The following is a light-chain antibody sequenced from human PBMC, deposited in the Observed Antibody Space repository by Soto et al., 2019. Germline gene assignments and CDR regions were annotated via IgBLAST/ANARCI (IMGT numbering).Light chain of an antibody. J-gene: IGKJ4*01. V-gene: IGKV3-20*01. CDR1: QSISSSF. CDR3: QQYSSSPALT. CDR2: GAS. Sequence: DIVLTQSPGTLSLSPGERATLSCRASQSISSSFLAWYQQKPGQAPRLLIYGASSRATGIPDRFSGSGSGTDFTLTISRLEPEDFAVYYCQQYSSSPALTFGGGTRVEI.